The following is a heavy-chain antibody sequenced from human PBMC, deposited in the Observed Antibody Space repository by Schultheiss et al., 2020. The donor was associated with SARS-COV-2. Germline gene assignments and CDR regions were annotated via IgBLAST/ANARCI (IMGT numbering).Heavy chain of an antibody. CDR3: VKDLGIAAGDAFDI. D-gene: IGHD6-25*01. Sequence: GGSLRLSCAASGFTFSSYAMHWVRQAPGKGLEWVSGISWNSGSIGYADSVKGRFTISRDNSKNTLYLQMSSLRAEDTAVYYCVKDLGIAAGDAFDIWGQGTMVTVSS. CDR2: ISWNSGSI. CDR1: GFTFSSYA. V-gene: IGHV3-9*01. J-gene: IGHJ3*02.